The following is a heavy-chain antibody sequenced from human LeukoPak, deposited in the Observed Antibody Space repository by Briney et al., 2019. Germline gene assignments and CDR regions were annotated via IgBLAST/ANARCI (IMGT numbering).Heavy chain of an antibody. V-gene: IGHV3-15*01. J-gene: IGHJ3*02. CDR2: IKSKTDGGTT. D-gene: IGHD2-21*01. CDR1: GFTFSNAW. CDR3: TTDADCVGSFDI. Sequence: GGSLRLSCAASGFTFSNAWMSWVRQAPGKGLEWVGRIKSKTDGGTTDYAAPVKGRFTISRDDSKNTLYLQMNSLKTEDTAVYYCTTDADCVGSFDIWGQGTMVTVSS.